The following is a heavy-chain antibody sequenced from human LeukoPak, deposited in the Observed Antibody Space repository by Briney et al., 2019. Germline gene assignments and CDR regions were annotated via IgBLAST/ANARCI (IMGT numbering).Heavy chain of an antibody. CDR2: INHSGST. D-gene: IGHD6-13*01. J-gene: IGHJ5*02. CDR3: ARGPRQQLVLLRFDP. CDR1: GGSFSGYY. V-gene: IGHV4-34*01. Sequence: PSGTLSLTCAVYGGSFSGYYWSWIRQPPGKGLEWIGEINHSGSTNYNPSLKSRVTISVDTSKNQFSLKLSSVTAADTAVYYCARGPRQQLVLLRFDPWGQGTLVTVSS.